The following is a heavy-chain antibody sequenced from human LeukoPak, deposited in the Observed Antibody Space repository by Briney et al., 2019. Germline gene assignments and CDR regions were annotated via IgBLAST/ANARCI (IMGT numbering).Heavy chain of an antibody. CDR2: FDPEDGEA. CDR1: GYTLTELS. J-gene: IGHJ4*02. Sequence: ASVKVSCKVSGYTLTELSMHWVRQAPGKGLEWMGGFDPEDGEAIYAQKFQGRVTMTEETSTDTAYMELSSLRSEDTAVYYCATDASRNYDFWSGYYRYWGQGTLVTVSS. V-gene: IGHV1-24*01. D-gene: IGHD3-3*01. CDR3: ATDASRNYDFWSGYYRY.